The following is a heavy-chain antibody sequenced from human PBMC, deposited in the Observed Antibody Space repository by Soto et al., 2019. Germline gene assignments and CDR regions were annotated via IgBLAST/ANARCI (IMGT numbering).Heavy chain of an antibody. CDR3: ARAAYGSGSYYAPYYYYAMDV. Sequence: PSETLSLTCTVSGASVSSYYWSWIRQPPGKGLEWLGYILYTGNTNYNPSLKSRVTMSVDTSKNQVSPKLSAVTAADTAVYFCARAAYGSGSYYAPYYYYAMDVWGQGTTVTVSS. J-gene: IGHJ6*02. D-gene: IGHD3-10*01. CDR2: ILYTGNT. CDR1: GASVSSYY. V-gene: IGHV4-59*02.